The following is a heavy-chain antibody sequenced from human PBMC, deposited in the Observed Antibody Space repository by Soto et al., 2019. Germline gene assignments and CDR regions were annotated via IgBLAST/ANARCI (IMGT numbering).Heavy chain of an antibody. CDR3: ANDRTYCDFWSGYDY. D-gene: IGHD3-3*01. J-gene: IGHJ4*02. V-gene: IGHV3-30*18. CDR2: ISYDGSNK. CDR1: GFTFSSYG. Sequence: GGSLRLSCAASGFTFSSYGMHWVRQAPGKGLEWVAVISYDGSNKYYADSVKGRFTISRDNSKNTLYLQMNSLRAEDTAVYYCANDRTYCDFWSGYDYWGQGTLVTVSS.